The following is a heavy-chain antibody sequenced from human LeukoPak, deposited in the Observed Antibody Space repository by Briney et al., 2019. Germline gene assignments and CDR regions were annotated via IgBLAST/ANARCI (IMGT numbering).Heavy chain of an antibody. CDR3: ARHVQDTSMISPLYYFDY. CDR1: GGSISNYY. J-gene: IGHJ4*02. Sequence: SETLSLTCTVSGGSISNYYWSWIRQPPGKELEWIGYIYYSGSTKYNPSLKSRVTISVDTSKNLFSLKLSSVTAADTAVYYCARHVQDTSMISPLYYFDYWGQGTLVTVSS. D-gene: IGHD5-18*01. CDR2: IYYSGST. V-gene: IGHV4-59*08.